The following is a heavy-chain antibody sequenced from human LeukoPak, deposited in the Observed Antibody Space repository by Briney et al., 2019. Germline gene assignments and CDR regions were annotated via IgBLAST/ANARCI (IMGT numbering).Heavy chain of an antibody. Sequence: SQTLSLTCAISGDSVSSNSAAWNWIRQSPSRGLEWLGRTYYRSKWYNGYAVSVKSRITINPDTSKNQFSLQLNSVTPEDTAVYYCARDATYYYDSSGYEIAYYYYYGMDVWGQGTTVTVSS. J-gene: IGHJ6*02. V-gene: IGHV6-1*01. D-gene: IGHD3-22*01. CDR2: TYYRSKWYN. CDR1: GDSVSSNSAA. CDR3: ARDATYYYDSSGYEIAYYYYYGMDV.